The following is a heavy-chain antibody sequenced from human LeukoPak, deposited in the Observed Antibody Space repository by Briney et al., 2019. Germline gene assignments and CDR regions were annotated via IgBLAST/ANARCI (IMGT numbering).Heavy chain of an antibody. CDR1: GGSISSYY. D-gene: IGHD5-12*01. CDR2: IYDSGST. V-gene: IGHV4-59*01. Sequence: SETLSLTCTVSGGSISSYYWSWIRQPPGKGLEWIGYIYDSGSTNYNPSLKSRVTISVDTSKNQFSLKLSSVTAADTAVYYCARGGSGYDSFYYYGMDVWGQGTTVAVSS. J-gene: IGHJ6*02. CDR3: ARGGSGYDSFYYYGMDV.